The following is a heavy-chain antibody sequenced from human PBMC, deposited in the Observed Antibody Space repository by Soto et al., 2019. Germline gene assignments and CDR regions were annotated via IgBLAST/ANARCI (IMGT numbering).Heavy chain of an antibody. D-gene: IGHD3-22*01. CDR1: GYTFTRNG. V-gene: IGHV1-18*01. J-gene: IGHJ6*02. CDR3: VKDRDSNSWPSRDV. CDR2: ISPNSGNT. Sequence: GASVKVSCKTSGYTFTRNGISWVRQAPGQGLEWMGWISPNSGNTKYAQKLQGRVIMTTDTSTSTAYMELRSLRSDDTAVYYCVKDRDSNSWPSRDVWGLGTTVTVSS.